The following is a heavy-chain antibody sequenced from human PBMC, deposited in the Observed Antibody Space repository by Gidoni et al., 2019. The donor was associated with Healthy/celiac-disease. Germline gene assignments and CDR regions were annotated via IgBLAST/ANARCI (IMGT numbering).Heavy chain of an antibody. CDR3: ARNVYCSGGSCYQLFDY. J-gene: IGHJ4*02. CDR1: GGSISSHY. V-gene: IGHV4-59*11. Sequence: QVQLQESGPGLVKPSETLSLTCTVSGGSISSHYWSWIRQPPGKGLEWIGYNYYSGSTNYNPSLKSRVTISIDTSKNQFSLKLSSVTAADTAVHYCARNVYCSGGSCYQLFDYWGQGTLVTVSS. D-gene: IGHD2-15*01. CDR2: NYYSGST.